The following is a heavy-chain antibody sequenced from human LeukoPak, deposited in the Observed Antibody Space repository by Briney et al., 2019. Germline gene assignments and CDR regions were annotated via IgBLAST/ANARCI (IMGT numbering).Heavy chain of an antibody. V-gene: IGHV5-51*01. CDR3: ARSEGEWELLRYFDY. J-gene: IGHJ4*02. D-gene: IGHD1-26*01. CDR2: IYPGDSDT. Sequence: GESLNISCKGSGYSFTSYWIGWVRQMPGKGLEWMGIIYPGDSDTRYSPSFQGQVTISADKSISTAYLQWSSLKASDTAMYYCARSEGEWELLRYFDYWGQGTLVTVSS. CDR1: GYSFTSYW.